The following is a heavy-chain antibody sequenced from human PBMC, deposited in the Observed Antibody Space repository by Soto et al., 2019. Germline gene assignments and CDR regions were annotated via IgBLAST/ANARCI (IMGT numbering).Heavy chain of an antibody. D-gene: IGHD6-13*01. J-gene: IGHJ5*02. V-gene: IGHV3-30-3*01. CDR2: ISYDGSNK. CDR3: ARDKGSSSWYPNWFDP. CDR1: GFTFSSYA. Sequence: GGSLRLSCAASGFTFSSYAMHWVRQAPGKGLEWVAVISYDGSNKYYADSVKGRFTISRDNSKNTLYLQMNSLRAEDTAVYYCARDKGSSSWYPNWFDPWGQGTLVTVSS.